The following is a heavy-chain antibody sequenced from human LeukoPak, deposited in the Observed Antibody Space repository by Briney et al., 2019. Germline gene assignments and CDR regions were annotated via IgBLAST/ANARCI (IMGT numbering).Heavy chain of an antibody. CDR1: GGSFSGYY. Sequence: SETLSLTCAVSGGSFSGYYWSWIRQPPGKGLEWIGEINHSGSTNYNPSLKSRVTISVDTSKNQFSLKLSSVTAADTAVYYCARRRAWNFADYWGQGTLVTVSS. D-gene: IGHD1-7*01. V-gene: IGHV4-34*01. CDR2: INHSGST. CDR3: ARRRAWNFADY. J-gene: IGHJ4*02.